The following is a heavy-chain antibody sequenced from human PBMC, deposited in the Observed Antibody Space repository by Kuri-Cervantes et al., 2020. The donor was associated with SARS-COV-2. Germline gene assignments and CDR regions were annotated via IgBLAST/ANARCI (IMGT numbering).Heavy chain of an antibody. D-gene: IGHD3-3*01. V-gene: IGHV4-61*01. CDR2: FSYSGDT. CDR3: GRGLSSGSFNWFDP. J-gene: IGHJ5*02. CDR1: GGSVTSGPYF. Sequence: GSLRLSCTASGGSVTSGPYFWSWIRQLPEKGLEWIGFFSYSGDTNYSPSLKGRVTMSVNPSKNELSMKLTSVTAAGTAIYYCGRGLSSGSFNWFDPWGQGTLVTVSS.